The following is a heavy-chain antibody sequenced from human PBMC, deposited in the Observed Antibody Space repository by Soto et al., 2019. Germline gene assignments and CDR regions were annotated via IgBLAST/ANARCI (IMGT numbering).Heavy chain of an antibody. CDR3: AKDLLPNTVTTCGS. J-gene: IGHJ5*02. D-gene: IGHD4-17*01. Sequence: GGSLRLSCAASGFTFDSYGMHWVRQAPGKGLEWVAVISSDGNNKYYADSVKGRFTISRDNFKNTLYLQMSSLRADDTAVYYCAKDLLPNTVTTCGSWGQGTLVTVPQ. CDR2: ISSDGNNK. CDR1: GFTFDSYG. V-gene: IGHV3-30*18.